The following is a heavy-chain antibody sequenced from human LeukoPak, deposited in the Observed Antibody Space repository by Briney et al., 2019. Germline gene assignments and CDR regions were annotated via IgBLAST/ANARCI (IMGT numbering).Heavy chain of an antibody. V-gene: IGHV1-18*01. D-gene: IGHD2-21*01. CDR1: GYTFTNYG. CDR3: ARAGDNTYYYMDV. CDR2: ISAYNGNT. J-gene: IGHJ6*03. Sequence: ASVKVSCKASGYTFTNYGISWVRQAPGRGLEWMGWISAYNGNTNYVRKFQGRVTMTTDTSTSTAYMELRSLRSDDTAVYYCARAGDNTYYYMDVWGKGTTVTVSS.